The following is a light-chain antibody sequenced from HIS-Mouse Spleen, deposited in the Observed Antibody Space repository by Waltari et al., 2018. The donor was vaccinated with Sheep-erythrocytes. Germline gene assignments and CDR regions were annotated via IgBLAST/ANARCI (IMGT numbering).Light chain of an antibody. Sequence: AIRMTQSPSSLSASTGDRVTITCRATTGISSYLAWYQQKPGKAPKLLIYAASTLQSGVPSRFSGSGSGTDFTLTISCLQSEDFATYYCQQYYSYPRTFGQGTKVEIK. CDR3: QQYYSYPRT. CDR2: AAS. J-gene: IGKJ1*01. V-gene: IGKV1-8*01. CDR1: TGISSY.